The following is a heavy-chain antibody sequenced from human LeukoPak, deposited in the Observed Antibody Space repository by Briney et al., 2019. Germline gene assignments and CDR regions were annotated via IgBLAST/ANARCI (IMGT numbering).Heavy chain of an antibody. J-gene: IGHJ5*02. V-gene: IGHV3-23*01. D-gene: IGHD3-10*01. CDR3: AKEAWFGGLALDR. CDR2: LNARASNP. CDR1: GFPFSNYA. Sequence: GGSLRLSCAASGFPFSNYAMSWVRQAPGKGLGWVSVLNARASNPHYADSVKGRFTISRDNSKNTLYQQMDRLRAEDTAVYYCAKEAWFGGLALDRWGQGTLVTVSS.